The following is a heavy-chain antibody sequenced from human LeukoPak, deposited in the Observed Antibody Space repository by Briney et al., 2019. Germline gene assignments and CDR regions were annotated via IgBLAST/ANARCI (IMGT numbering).Heavy chain of an antibody. CDR2: ISYDGSNK. V-gene: IGHV3-30-3*01. CDR3: AREAYSGYDSGGGDFDY. D-gene: IGHD5-12*01. Sequence: GGSLRLSCAASGFTFSSYAMHWVRQAPGKGLEWVAVISYDGSNKYYADSVKGRFTISRDNSKNTLYLQMNSLRAEDTAVYYCAREAYSGYDSGGGDFDYWGQGTLVTVSS. CDR1: GFTFSSYA. J-gene: IGHJ4*02.